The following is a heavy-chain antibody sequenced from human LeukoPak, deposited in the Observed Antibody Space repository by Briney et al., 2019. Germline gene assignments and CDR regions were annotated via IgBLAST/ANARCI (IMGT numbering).Heavy chain of an antibody. CDR1: GGSISSSSYY. CDR3: ARHPGYCSSTSCYRGEAFDI. V-gene: IGHV4-39*01. J-gene: IGHJ3*02. CDR2: IYYSGST. Sequence: PSETLSLTCTVSGGSISSSSYYWGWIRQPPGEGVEWIGSIYYSGSTYYNPSLKSRVTISVNTSKNQFSLKLSSGTAADTAVYYCARHPGYCSSTSCYRGEAFDIWGQGTTVTVSS. D-gene: IGHD2-2*01.